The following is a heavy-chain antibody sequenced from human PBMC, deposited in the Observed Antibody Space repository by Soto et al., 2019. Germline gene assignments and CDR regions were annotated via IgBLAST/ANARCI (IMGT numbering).Heavy chain of an antibody. Sequence: SETLSLTCAVSGFFISSGNYWGWIRKPPGKELEWIGSIFHGGNTYYNPSLKSRVTISVDMSKNQFSPKLNSVTAADTAVYYCARARWYDAFDVWGQGTVVTVSS. D-gene: IGHD2-15*01. CDR1: GFFISSGNY. V-gene: IGHV4-38-2*01. CDR2: IFHGGNT. J-gene: IGHJ3*01. CDR3: ARARWYDAFDV.